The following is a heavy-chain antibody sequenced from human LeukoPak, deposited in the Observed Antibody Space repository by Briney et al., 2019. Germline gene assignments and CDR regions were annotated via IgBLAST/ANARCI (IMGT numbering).Heavy chain of an antibody. V-gene: IGHV3-11*04. D-gene: IGHD3-3*01. CDR1: GFTFSDYY. J-gene: IGHJ4*02. CDR3: ARGAEYYDFWSGLLDY. CDR2: ISSSGSTI. Sequence: GGSLRLSCAASGFTFSDYYMSRIRQAPGKGLEWVSYISSSGSTIYYADSVKGRFTISRDNAKNSLYLQMNSLRAEDTAVYYCARGAEYYDFWSGLLDYWGQGTLVTVSS.